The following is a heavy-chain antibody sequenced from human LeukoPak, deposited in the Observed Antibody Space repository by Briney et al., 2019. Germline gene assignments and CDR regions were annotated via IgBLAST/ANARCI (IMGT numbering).Heavy chain of an antibody. V-gene: IGHV3-48*03. CDR3: AKSPTVDAAFDI. Sequence: GGSLRLSCAASGFTFSSYEMNWVRQAPGKGLEWVSYISSSGTTVYYADSVKGRFTVSRDSSKNTLFLHMNSLRAKDTALYYCAKSPTVDAAFDIWGQGTMVTVSS. J-gene: IGHJ3*02. CDR2: ISSSGTTV. D-gene: IGHD4-23*01. CDR1: GFTFSSYE.